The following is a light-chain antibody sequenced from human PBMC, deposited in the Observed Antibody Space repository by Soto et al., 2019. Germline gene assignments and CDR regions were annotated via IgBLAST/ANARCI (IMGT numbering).Light chain of an antibody. Sequence: EIVLTQSPGTLSLSPGETATLSCGASRSVSSNYLAWYQQKPGQSPRLLIYGASIRATAIPDRFSGGGSGTDFTLTISRLEPEDFAVCYCQQFSSYPLTFGGGTKVDIK. CDR3: QQFSSYPLT. J-gene: IGKJ4*01. V-gene: IGKV3-20*01. CDR2: GAS. CDR1: RSVSSNY.